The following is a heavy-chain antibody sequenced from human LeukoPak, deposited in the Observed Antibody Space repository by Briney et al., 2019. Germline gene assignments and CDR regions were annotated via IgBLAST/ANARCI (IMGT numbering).Heavy chain of an antibody. J-gene: IGHJ5*01. CDR1: GYSLSELF. Sequence: VASVKVSCKVSGYSLSELFTHWVRQAPGKGLEWMGGFDPEDGEPMYAQKFQGRVTMTEDTSTDTAYMELRSLRSEDTAVYYCATEKDELLDSWGQGTLVTVSS. V-gene: IGHV1-24*01. CDR3: ATEKDELLDS. D-gene: IGHD1-1*01. CDR2: FDPEDGEP.